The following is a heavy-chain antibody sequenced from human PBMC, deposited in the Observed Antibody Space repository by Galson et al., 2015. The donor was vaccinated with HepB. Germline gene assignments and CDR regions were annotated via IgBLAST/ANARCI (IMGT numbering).Heavy chain of an antibody. Sequence: PALVKPPQTRTLTCTVSGSSLSTYGMCVSWVRQPPGKALEWLALIDWEDDKHYSPSLKTRLTISKDTSKNQVVLTMTNMDPVDTATYYCARTLYRVEGGTSRVDYFDYWGQGTLVTVSS. D-gene: IGHD1-26*01. CDR3: ARTLYRVEGGTSRVDYFDY. CDR2: IDWEDDK. CDR1: GSSLSTYGMC. V-gene: IGHV2-70*19. J-gene: IGHJ4*02.